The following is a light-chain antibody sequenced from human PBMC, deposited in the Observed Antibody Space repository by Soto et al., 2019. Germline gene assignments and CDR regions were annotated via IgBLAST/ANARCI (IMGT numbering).Light chain of an antibody. Sequence: QSALTQPASVSGSPGQSITISCTGTSSDFGGYNYVSWYQQHPGKAPKLMIYDVSNRPSGVSNRFSGSKSGNTASLTISGLQAEDEADYYCSSYTSSSTNYVFGTGTKVTDL. CDR2: DVS. J-gene: IGLJ1*01. CDR1: SSDFGGYNY. CDR3: SSYTSSSTNYV. V-gene: IGLV2-14*01.